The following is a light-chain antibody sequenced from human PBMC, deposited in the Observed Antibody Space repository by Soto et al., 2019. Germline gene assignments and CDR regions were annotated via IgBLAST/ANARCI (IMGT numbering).Light chain of an antibody. CDR3: QQFNSYPFT. Sequence: AIQLTQSPSSLSASVGDRVTITCRASQGISSALAWYQQKPGKAPKLLIYDASSLESGVPSRFSGSGSETDFTLTISSLQPEDFATYYCQQFNSYPFTFSPGTKVDIK. V-gene: IGKV1-13*02. CDR2: DAS. CDR1: QGISSA. J-gene: IGKJ3*01.